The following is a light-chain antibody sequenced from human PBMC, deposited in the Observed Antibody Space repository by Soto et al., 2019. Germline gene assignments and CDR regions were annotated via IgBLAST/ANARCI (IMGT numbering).Light chain of an antibody. CDR3: NLSDSLRET. CDR1: QRINNY. J-gene: IGKJ1*01. Sequence: DIPMTQSPSYMSPSVRDRVSITCRASQRINNYLNWYQQKARKAPKPPIYAVSSLQSGVPLRFTGSGSGTYFTLTVSSLESEHLATYYCNLSDSLRETLGRGTKVDIK. V-gene: IGKV1-39*01. CDR2: AVS.